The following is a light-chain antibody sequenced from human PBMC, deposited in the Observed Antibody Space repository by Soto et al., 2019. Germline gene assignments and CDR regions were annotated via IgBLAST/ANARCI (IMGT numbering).Light chain of an antibody. Sequence: EIVLTQSPGTLSVSLGDRATLSCRASQIISSSYLAWYQQKPAQAPRLLCYGASNRATGIPDRFSGSVSGTAFTLTFSRLEPEDFAVYYCQQYGRSPPWTFGQGTKVDIK. V-gene: IGKV3-20*01. CDR2: GAS. CDR1: QIISSSY. J-gene: IGKJ1*01. CDR3: QQYGRSPPWT.